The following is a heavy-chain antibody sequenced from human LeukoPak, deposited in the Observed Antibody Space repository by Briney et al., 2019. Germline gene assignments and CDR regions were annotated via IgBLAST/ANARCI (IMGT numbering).Heavy chain of an antibody. CDR2: IIPIFGTA. V-gene: IGHV1-69*05. J-gene: IGHJ5*02. CDR1: GGTFSSYA. CDR3: ARVSAYYYDNNRFDP. D-gene: IGHD3-22*01. Sequence: SVKVSCKASGGTFSSYAISWVRQAPGQGLEWMGRIIPIFGTANYAQKFQGRVTITTDESTSTAYMELSSLRSEDTAVYYCARVSAYYYDNNRFDPWGQGTLVTVSS.